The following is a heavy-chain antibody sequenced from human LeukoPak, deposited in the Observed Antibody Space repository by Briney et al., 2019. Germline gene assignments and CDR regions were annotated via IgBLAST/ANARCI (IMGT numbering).Heavy chain of an antibody. CDR1: GFTFSSYA. V-gene: IGHV3-30*04. CDR3: ARARFGELGVPGFDY. D-gene: IGHD3-10*01. Sequence: PGRSLRLSCAASGFTFSSYAMHWVRQAPGKGLEWVAVISYDGSNKYYADSVKGRFTISRDKSKNMLYVQMNSLRAEDTAVYYCARARFGELGVPGFDYWGQGTLVTVSS. J-gene: IGHJ4*02. CDR2: ISYDGSNK.